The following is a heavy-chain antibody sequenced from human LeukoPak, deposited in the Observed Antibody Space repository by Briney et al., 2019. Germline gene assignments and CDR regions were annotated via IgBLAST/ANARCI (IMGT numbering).Heavy chain of an antibody. D-gene: IGHD1-26*01. Sequence: GGSLRLSCGVSGFTFSSYGMHWVRQAPGKGLEWVAYIRYDGSNRHYADSVKGRFTISRDNSKNTLYLQMNSLRAEDTAVYYCARRGSYLSAFDIWGQGTMVTVSS. J-gene: IGHJ3*02. CDR2: IRYDGSNR. V-gene: IGHV3-30*02. CDR1: GFTFSSYG. CDR3: ARRGSYLSAFDI.